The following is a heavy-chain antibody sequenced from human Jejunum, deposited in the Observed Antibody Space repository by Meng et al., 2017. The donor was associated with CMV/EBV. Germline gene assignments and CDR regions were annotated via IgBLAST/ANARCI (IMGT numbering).Heavy chain of an antibody. Sequence: SCAASGFTFSSYWMTWVRQAPGKGLVWVSRIRGEGGATSYADSVKGRFTISRDNAKNTLYLQMNSLRVGDTAVYYCAREPSFGDYDYWGQGTLVTVSS. CDR1: GFTFSSYW. CDR3: AREPSFGDYDY. CDR2: IRGEGGAT. D-gene: IGHD4-17*01. J-gene: IGHJ4*02. V-gene: IGHV3-74*03.